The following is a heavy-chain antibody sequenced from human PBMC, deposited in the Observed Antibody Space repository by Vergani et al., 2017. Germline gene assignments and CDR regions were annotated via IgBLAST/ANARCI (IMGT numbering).Heavy chain of an antibody. CDR3: ATSYCSGGSCSYYYYGMDV. V-gene: IGHV1-2*02. CDR1: GYTFTGYY. Sequence: QVQLVQSGAEVKKPGASVKVSCKASGYTFTGYYMHWVRQAPGQGLEWMGWINPNSGGTNYAQKFQGRVTMTRDTSISTAYMELSRLRSDDTAVYYCATSYCSGGSCSYYYYGMDVWGQGTTVTVSS. D-gene: IGHD2-15*01. J-gene: IGHJ6*02. CDR2: INPNSGGT.